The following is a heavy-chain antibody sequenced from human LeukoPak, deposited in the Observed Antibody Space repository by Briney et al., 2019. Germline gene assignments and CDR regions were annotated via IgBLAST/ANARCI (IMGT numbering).Heavy chain of an antibody. Sequence: GGSLRLSCAASGFTFSSYAMSWVRQAPGKGLEWVSAISGSGGSTYYADSVEGRFTISRDNSKNTLYLQMNSLRAEDTAVYYCAKGNTMIVVVPHNWFDPWGQGTLVTVSS. CDR1: GFTFSSYA. CDR3: AKGNTMIVVVPHNWFDP. J-gene: IGHJ5*02. CDR2: ISGSGGST. D-gene: IGHD3-22*01. V-gene: IGHV3-23*01.